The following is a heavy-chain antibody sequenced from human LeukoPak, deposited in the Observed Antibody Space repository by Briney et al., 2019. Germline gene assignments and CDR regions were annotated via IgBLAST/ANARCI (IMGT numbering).Heavy chain of an antibody. J-gene: IGHJ6*03. D-gene: IGHD1-26*01. Sequence: GGSLRLSCAASGFTFNTDNMNWVRQAPGQGLGWVSSITSSSSYIYYADSVKGRFTISRDNAKNSLYLQMNSLRAEDTAVYYCARDPYNGNYGHYYSYYMDVWGKGTTVTISS. CDR3: ARDPYNGNYGHYYSYYMDV. CDR2: ITSSSSYI. CDR1: GFTFNTDN. V-gene: IGHV3-21*01.